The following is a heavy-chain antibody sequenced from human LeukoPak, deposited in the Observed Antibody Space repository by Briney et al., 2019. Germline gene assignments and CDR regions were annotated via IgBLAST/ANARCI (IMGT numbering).Heavy chain of an antibody. V-gene: IGHV1-69*04. CDR2: IIPILGIA. D-gene: IGHD3-22*01. CDR3: ASRPMHYYDSSGYYSFDY. CDR1: GGTFSSYA. Sequence: SVKVSCKASGGTFSSYAISWVRQAPGQGLEWMGRIIPILGIANYAQKFQGRVTITADKSKSTAYMELSSLRSEDTAVYYCASRPMHYYDSSGYYSFDYWGQGTLVTVSS. J-gene: IGHJ4*02.